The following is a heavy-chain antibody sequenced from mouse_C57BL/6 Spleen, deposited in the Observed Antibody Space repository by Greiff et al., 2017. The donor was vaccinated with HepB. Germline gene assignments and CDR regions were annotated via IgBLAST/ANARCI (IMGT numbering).Heavy chain of an antibody. D-gene: IGHD1-1*01. V-gene: IGHV10-1*01. J-gene: IGHJ2*01. CDR2: IRSKSNNYAT. CDR1: GFSFNTYA. Sequence: EVKLVESGGGLVQPKGSLKLSCAASGFSFNTYAMNWVRQAPGKGLEWVARIRSKSNNYATYYADSVKDRFTISRDDSESMLYLQMNNLKTEDTAMYYCVRDFITTVGFDYWGQGTTLTVSS. CDR3: VRDFITTVGFDY.